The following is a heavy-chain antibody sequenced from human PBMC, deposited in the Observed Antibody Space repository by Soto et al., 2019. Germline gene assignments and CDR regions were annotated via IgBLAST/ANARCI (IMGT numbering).Heavy chain of an antibody. V-gene: IGHV3-33*01. J-gene: IGHJ5*02. CDR3: ARDTGTTSLDT. CDR2: IWSDGTKE. D-gene: IGHD2-2*01. CDR1: GLPFSASG. Sequence: QAQLVESGGGVVQPGRSLRLSCEASGLPFSASGMHWVRQAPGKGLEWVAMIWSDGTKEYYAESVKGRFTITRDNFKHLVFLQMDSLRAEDTAVYYCARDTGTTSLDTWGQGNMVTVSS.